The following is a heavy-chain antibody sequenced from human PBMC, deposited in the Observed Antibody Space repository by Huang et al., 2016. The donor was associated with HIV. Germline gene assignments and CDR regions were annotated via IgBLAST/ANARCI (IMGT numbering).Heavy chain of an antibody. Sequence: QVQLQQWGAGLLKPSETLSLTCAVYGGSFSGYYWSWIRQPPGKGLEWIGEINHRGSTNDNPSRKSRVTISVDTSKNQFSLKLSAVTAADTAVYYCARGNFDWLHYWGQGTLVTVSS. V-gene: IGHV4-34*01. CDR2: INHRGST. CDR1: GGSFSGYY. D-gene: IGHD3-9*01. CDR3: ARGNFDWLHY. J-gene: IGHJ4*02.